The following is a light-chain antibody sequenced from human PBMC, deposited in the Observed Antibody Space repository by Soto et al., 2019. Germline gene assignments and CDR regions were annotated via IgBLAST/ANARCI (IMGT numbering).Light chain of an antibody. V-gene: IGLV2-14*01. CDR3: SSYKSGATLV. CDR1: SSDVGGYKH. J-gene: IGLJ2*01. Sequence: QSALTQPASVSGSPGQSITISCTGTSSDVGGYKHVAWYQQYPGKAPKLIIFEVSDRPSGVSKRFSGSKSGNTASLSISGLQPEDEADYYCSSYKSGATLVFGGGTKLTVL. CDR2: EVS.